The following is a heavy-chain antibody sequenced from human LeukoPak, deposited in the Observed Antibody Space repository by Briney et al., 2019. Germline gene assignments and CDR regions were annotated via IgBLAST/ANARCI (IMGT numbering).Heavy chain of an antibody. Sequence: GESLKISCKGSGYSFTNYWIGWVRQMPRKGLEWMGIIYPGDSDTRYRPSFQAQVTISVDKSITTAYLQWSSLQAPDTAMYYCARRSGFGGSGYYFDYWGQGTLVTVSS. D-gene: IGHD3-22*01. J-gene: IGHJ4*02. CDR2: IYPGDSDT. CDR3: ARRSGFGGSGYYFDY. V-gene: IGHV5-51*01. CDR1: GYSFTNYW.